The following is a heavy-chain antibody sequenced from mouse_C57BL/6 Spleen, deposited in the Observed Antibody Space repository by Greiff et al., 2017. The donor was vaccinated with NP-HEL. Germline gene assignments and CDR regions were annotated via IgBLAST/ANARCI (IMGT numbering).Heavy chain of an antibody. CDR3: ARSGDGSSYVPFDY. J-gene: IGHJ2*01. Sequence: VQLQQPGAELVMPGASVKLSCKASGYTFTSYWMHWVKQRPGQGLEWIGEIDPSDSYTNYNQKFKGKSTLTVDKSSSTAYMQLSSLTSEDSAVYYCARSGDGSSYVPFDYWGQGTTLTVSS. V-gene: IGHV1-69*01. CDR2: IDPSDSYT. CDR1: GYTFTSYW. D-gene: IGHD1-1*01.